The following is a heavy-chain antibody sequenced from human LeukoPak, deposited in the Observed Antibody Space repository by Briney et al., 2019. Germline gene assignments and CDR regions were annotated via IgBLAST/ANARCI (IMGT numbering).Heavy chain of an antibody. V-gene: IGHV4-59*12. CDR2: IYYTGGT. J-gene: IGHJ4*02. CDR1: GGSISPFY. D-gene: IGHD5-24*01. Sequence: PSETLSLTCTVSGGSISPFYWNWIRQPPGKGLEWIGYIYYTGGTSYSPSLNSRATISVDTSKNQISLKLNSVTAADTAVYYCARGRRWSDYWGQGTLVTVSS. CDR3: ARGRRWSDY.